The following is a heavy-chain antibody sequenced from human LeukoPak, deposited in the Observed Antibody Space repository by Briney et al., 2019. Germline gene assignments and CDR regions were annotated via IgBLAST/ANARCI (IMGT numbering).Heavy chain of an antibody. CDR1: GFTFSSYA. CDR3: AKDDDSSGYYYGRPSYFDY. J-gene: IGHJ4*02. V-gene: IGHV3-23*01. D-gene: IGHD3-22*01. CDR2: ISGSGGST. Sequence: GGSLRLSCAASGFTFSSYAMSWVRQAPGKGLEWVSAISGSGGSTYYADSVKGRFTISRDNSKNTLYLQMNSLRAEDTAVYYCAKDDDSSGYYYGRPSYFDYWGQGTLVTVSS.